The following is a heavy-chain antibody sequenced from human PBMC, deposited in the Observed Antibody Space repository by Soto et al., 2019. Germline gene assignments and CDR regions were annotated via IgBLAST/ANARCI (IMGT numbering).Heavy chain of an antibody. CDR1: GYTLTELS. Sequence: ASVKVSCKVSGYTLTELSMHWVRQAPGKGLEWMGGFDPEDGETIYAQKFQGRVTMTEDTSTDTAYMELSSLRSEDTAVYYCATGESSGGSFYDAFDIWGQGTMVTVSS. D-gene: IGHD2-15*01. J-gene: IGHJ3*02. V-gene: IGHV1-24*01. CDR2: FDPEDGET. CDR3: ATGESSGGSFYDAFDI.